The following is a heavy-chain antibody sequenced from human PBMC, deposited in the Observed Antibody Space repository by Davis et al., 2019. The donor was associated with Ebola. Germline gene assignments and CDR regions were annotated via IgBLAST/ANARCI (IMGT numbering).Heavy chain of an antibody. J-gene: IGHJ6*03. CDR2: ISGSGGST. D-gene: IGHD2-15*01. Sequence: GESLKISCAASGFTFSSYAMSWVRQAPGKGLEWVSAISGSGGSTYYADSVKGRFTISRDNSKNTLYLQMNSLRAEDTAVYYCAKQGKWSYYYYMDVWGKGTTVTVSS. CDR1: GFTFSSYA. CDR3: AKQGKWSYYYYMDV. V-gene: IGHV3-23*01.